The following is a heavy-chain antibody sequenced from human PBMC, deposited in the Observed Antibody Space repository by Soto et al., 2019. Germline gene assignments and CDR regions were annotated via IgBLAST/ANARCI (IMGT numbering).Heavy chain of an antibody. J-gene: IGHJ5*02. CDR2: ISWNSGSI. CDR1: GFTFDDYA. V-gene: IGHV3-9*01. CDR3: AKGGLVADSWGWFDP. D-gene: IGHD6-19*01. Sequence: PGGSLRLSCAASGFTFDDYAMHWVRQAPGKGLEWVSGISWNSGSIGYADSVKGRFTISRDNAKNSLYLQMNSLRAEDTALYYCAKGGLVADSWGWFDPWGQGTLVTVSS.